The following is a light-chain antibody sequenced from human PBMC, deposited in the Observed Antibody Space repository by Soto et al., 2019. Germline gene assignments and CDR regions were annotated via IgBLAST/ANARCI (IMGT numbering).Light chain of an antibody. CDR1: QSLSSH. V-gene: IGKV3-11*01. CDR2: GAS. CDR3: HQRSSCPRIT. Sequence: MVVAQSLATVSLPHVESPPLPSLASQSLSSHFLAWYQQKPGQPPRLLLYGASTRATGIPARFSGSGSGTDFTLTISSLEPDDFAVYYCHQRSSCPRITFGQGRRLEI. J-gene: IGKJ5*01.